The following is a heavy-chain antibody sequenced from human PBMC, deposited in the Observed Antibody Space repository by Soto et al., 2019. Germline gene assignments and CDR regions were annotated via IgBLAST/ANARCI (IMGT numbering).Heavy chain of an antibody. V-gene: IGHV3-30*18. Sequence: QVPLVESGGGVVQPGRSLRLSCAASGFTFSSYGMHWVRQAPGKGLEWVAVISYDGSNKYYADSVRGRFTFSRDNSKNTLYLQMNSPRAGDTAVYYCAKDLTDYYDSASSAGMDVWGQGTTVSVSS. CDR2: ISYDGSNK. CDR3: AKDLTDYYDSASSAGMDV. CDR1: GFTFSSYG. D-gene: IGHD3-10*01. J-gene: IGHJ6*02.